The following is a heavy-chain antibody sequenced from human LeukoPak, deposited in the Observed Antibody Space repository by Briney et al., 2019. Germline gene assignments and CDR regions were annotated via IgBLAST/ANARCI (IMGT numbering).Heavy chain of an antibody. CDR1: GGSISSSSYY. CDR2: INHSGST. D-gene: IGHD6-19*01. Sequence: SETLSLTCTVSGGSISSSSYYWGWIRQPPGKGLEWIGEINHSGSTNYNPSLKSRVTISVDTSKNQFSLKLSSVTAADAAVYYCARDCWQWLAPSKYYYYGMDVWGQGTTVTVSS. J-gene: IGHJ6*02. V-gene: IGHV4-39*07. CDR3: ARDCWQWLAPSKYYYYGMDV.